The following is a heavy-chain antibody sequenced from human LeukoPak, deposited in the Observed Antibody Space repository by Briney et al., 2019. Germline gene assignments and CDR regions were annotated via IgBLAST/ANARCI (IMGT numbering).Heavy chain of an antibody. Sequence: GGSLRLSCAASGFTFSTYAMSWVRQAPGKGLEWVSVISDSGISTYYADSVKGRFTISGDNSKNTLYLQMNSLRAEDTAVYYCAKDHDYGDYKRPWYFDYWGQGTLVTVSS. CDR3: AKDHDYGDYKRPWYFDY. J-gene: IGHJ4*02. D-gene: IGHD4-17*01. CDR2: ISDSGIST. V-gene: IGHV3-23*01. CDR1: GFTFSTYA.